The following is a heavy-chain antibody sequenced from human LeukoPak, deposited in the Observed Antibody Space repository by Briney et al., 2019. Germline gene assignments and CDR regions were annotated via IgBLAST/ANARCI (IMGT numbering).Heavy chain of an antibody. CDR3: AHPIFPYRYDFWSGYHY. CDR2: IYWNDDK. D-gene: IGHD3-3*01. V-gene: IGHV2-5*01. Sequence: SGPTLVKPTQTLTLTCTFSGFSLSTSGVGVGWIRQPPGKALEWLALIYWNDDKRYSPSLKSRLTITKDTSKNQVVLTMTNMDPVDTATYYCAHPIFPYRYDFWSGYHYWGQGTLVTVSS. J-gene: IGHJ4*02. CDR1: GFSLSTSGVG.